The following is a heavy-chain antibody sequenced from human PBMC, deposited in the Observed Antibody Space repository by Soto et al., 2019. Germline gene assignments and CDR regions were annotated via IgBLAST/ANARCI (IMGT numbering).Heavy chain of an antibody. Sequence: QVQLVQSGAEVKKPGASVKVSCKASGYTFTGYYIHWVRQAPGQGLEWMGWIIPGSGGTKYAQKFQGRVTVTGDTSNRTVYMELSRLTSDYTAVYYCVRGNYDNSGLYLAGWFDPWGHGTLVTVSS. D-gene: IGHD3-22*01. J-gene: IGHJ5*02. CDR1: GYTFTGYY. CDR2: IIPGSGGT. V-gene: IGHV1-2*02. CDR3: VRGNYDNSGLYLAGWFDP.